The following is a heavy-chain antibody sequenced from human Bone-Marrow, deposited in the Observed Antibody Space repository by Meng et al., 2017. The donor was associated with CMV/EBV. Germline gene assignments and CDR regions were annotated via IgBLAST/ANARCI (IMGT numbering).Heavy chain of an antibody. CDR1: GYTFTTYG. CDR2: ISTYNGNA. D-gene: IGHD2-8*01. Sequence: ASVKVSCKASGYTFTTYGISWVRQVPGQGLEWMGWISTYNGNANYAQKVQGRVTLTRDTSTSTVYMELRSLTSDDTAVYYCARDGGRRSAYAPYNGFDPWGQGTPVTASS. J-gene: IGHJ5*02. V-gene: IGHV1-18*01. CDR3: ARDGGRRSAYAPYNGFDP.